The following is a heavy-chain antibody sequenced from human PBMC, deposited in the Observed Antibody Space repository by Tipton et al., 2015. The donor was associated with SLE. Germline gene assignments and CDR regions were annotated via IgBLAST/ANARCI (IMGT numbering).Heavy chain of an antibody. CDR3: AGCGGGSCYAY. V-gene: IGHV4-34*01. CDR2: INHRGST. D-gene: IGHD2-15*01. J-gene: IGHJ4*02. Sequence: TLSLTCAVYGGSFSGYYRSWIRQPPGKGLEWIGEINHRGSTNYNPSLKSRVTISVDRSKKQFSLKLRSVTAADTVVYYCAGCGGGSCYAYWGRGTPVTVSS. CDR1: GGSFSGYY.